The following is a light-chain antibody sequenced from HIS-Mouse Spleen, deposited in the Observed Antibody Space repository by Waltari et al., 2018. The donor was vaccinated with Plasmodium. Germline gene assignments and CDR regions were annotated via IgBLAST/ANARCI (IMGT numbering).Light chain of an antibody. CDR3: QQYNSYQ. CDR2: KAS. CDR1: QSISSW. Sequence: DIHMTQSPSTLSASVGDRVTITCRASQSISSWLAWYQQKPGKAPKLLIYKASSLESGVPSRFSGSGSGTEFTLTISSLQPDDFATYYCQQYNSYQFGQGTKVEIK. J-gene: IGKJ1*01. V-gene: IGKV1-5*03.